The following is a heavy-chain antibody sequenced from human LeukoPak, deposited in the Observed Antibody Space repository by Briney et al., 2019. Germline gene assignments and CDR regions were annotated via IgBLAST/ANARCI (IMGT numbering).Heavy chain of an antibody. CDR3: ARDLDLGNLVYMDV. Sequence: GASVKVSCKASGGTFSSYAISWVRQAPGQGLEWMGGIIPIFGTANYAQKFQGRVTITADESTSTAYMELSSLRSEDTAVYYCARDLDLGNLVYMDVWGKGTTVTVSS. CDR1: GGTFSSYA. CDR2: IIPIFGTA. V-gene: IGHV1-69*13. D-gene: IGHD3/OR15-3a*01. J-gene: IGHJ6*03.